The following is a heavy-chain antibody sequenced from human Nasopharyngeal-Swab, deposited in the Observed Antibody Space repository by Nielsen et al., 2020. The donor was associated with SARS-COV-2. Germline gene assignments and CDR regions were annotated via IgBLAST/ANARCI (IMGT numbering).Heavy chain of an antibody. CDR2: INPNSGGT. J-gene: IGHJ6*02. D-gene: IGHD2-15*01. CDR1: GYTFTGYY. CDR3: ARGEGCSGGSCYPIYYGMGV. V-gene: IGHV1-2*06. Sequence: ASVKVSCKASGYTFTGYYMHWVRQAPGQGLEWMGRINPNSGGTNYAQKFQGRVTITADKSTSTAYMELSSLRSEDTAVYYCARGEGCSGGSCYPIYYGMGVWGQGTTVTVSS.